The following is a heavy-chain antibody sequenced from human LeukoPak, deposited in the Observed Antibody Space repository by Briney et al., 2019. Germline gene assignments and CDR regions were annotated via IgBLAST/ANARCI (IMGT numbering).Heavy chain of an antibody. V-gene: IGHV3-7*03. CDR2: VKQDGSGE. J-gene: IGHJ4*02. CDR1: GFTFSSYW. CDR3: ARGDFDC. Sequence: GGSLRLSCAASGFTFSSYWMTWVRQAPGKGLEWVANVKQDGSGEYYVDSVKGRFTISRDSAKNSLYLQMNSLRAEDTAVYYCARGDFDCWGQGTLVTVSS.